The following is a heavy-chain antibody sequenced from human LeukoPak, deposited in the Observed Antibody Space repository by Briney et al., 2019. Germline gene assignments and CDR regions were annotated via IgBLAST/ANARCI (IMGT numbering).Heavy chain of an antibody. V-gene: IGHV3-66*01. Sequence: PGGSLRLSCAASGFTVSSNYMNWVRQAPGKGLEWVSLIYSGGSTYYADSMKARFTISRDNSKNTLYLQTNTLRAEDTAVYYCARGLLKSGSSWYLDSWGQGTLVTVSS. J-gene: IGHJ4*02. CDR2: IYSGGST. CDR3: ARGLLKSGSSWYLDS. D-gene: IGHD6-13*01. CDR1: GFTVSSNY.